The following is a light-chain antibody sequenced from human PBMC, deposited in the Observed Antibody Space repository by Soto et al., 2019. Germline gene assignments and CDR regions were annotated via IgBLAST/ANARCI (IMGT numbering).Light chain of an antibody. CDR1: QNINIW. Sequence: DIQMTQSPSTLSASIGDRVTITCRASQNINIWLAWYQQKPGKAPTLLIYDASTLESGVPSRFSGSGSGTEFTLTISSLQPDDFETYYCQQYFSYWTFGQGSKVEIK. CDR2: DAS. CDR3: QQYFSYWT. V-gene: IGKV1-5*01. J-gene: IGKJ1*01.